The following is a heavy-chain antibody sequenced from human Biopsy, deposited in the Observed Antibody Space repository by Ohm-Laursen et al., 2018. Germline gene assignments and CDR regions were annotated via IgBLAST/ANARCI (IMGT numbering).Heavy chain of an antibody. J-gene: IGHJ3*01. V-gene: IGHV4-59*01. CDR1: GGSISSDY. Sequence: SETLSLTCTVSGGSISSDYWSWIRQPPGKGLEWIGYISNRGSTNYNPSLRGRVTISVDTSKKQFSLKLTSVTAADTAVFFCARLYRLDDYWNGDPPDAFDVWGQGTMVTVSS. CDR3: ARLYRLDDYWNGDPPDAFDV. CDR2: ISNRGST. D-gene: IGHD3-3*01.